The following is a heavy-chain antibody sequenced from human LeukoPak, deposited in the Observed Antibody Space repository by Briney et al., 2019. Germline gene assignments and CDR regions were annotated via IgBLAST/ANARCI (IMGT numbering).Heavy chain of an antibody. V-gene: IGHV4-39*07. CDR2: IYHSGST. J-gene: IGHJ4*02. Sequence: PSETLSLTCTVSGGSISSSSYYWGWIRQPPGKGLEWIGEIYHSGSTNYNPSLKSRVTISVDKSKNQFSLKLSSVTAADTAVYYCARSPYYDFWSGYLTHFDYWGQGTLVTVSS. D-gene: IGHD3-3*01. CDR1: GGSISSSSYY. CDR3: ARSPYYDFWSGYLTHFDY.